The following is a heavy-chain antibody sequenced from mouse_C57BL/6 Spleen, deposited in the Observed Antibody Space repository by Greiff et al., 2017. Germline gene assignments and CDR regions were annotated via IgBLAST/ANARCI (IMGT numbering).Heavy chain of an antibody. V-gene: IGHV1-80*01. CDR1: GYAFSSYW. D-gene: IGHD3-2*02. CDR3: ARLNSGYYFDY. CDR2: IYPGDGDT. Sequence: VQLQQSGAELVKPGASVKISCKASGYAFSSYWMNWVKQRPGKGLEWIGQIYPGDGDTNYNGKFKGKATLTADKSSSTAYMQLSSLTSEDSAVYFCARLNSGYYFDYWGQGTTLTVSS. J-gene: IGHJ2*01.